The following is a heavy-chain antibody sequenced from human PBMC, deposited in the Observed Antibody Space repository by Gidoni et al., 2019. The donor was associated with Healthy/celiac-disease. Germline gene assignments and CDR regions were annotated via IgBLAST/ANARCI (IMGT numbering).Heavy chain of an antibody. Sequence: EVQLVQSGAEVKKPGESVKISCKGSGYSFTSYCIGWVRQVPGKGVEWMGVIYPGDSDTRSSPSFQGQVTTSADKSISTSYLQWSSRKASDTAMYYCARRGGFYGAYVFDYWGQGTLVTVSS. D-gene: IGHD4-17*01. J-gene: IGHJ4*02. CDR3: ARRGGFYGAYVFDY. V-gene: IGHV5-51*01. CDR1: GYSFTSYC. CDR2: IYPGDSDT.